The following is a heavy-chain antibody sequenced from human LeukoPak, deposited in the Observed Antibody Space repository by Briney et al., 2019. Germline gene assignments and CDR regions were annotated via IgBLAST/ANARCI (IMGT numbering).Heavy chain of an antibody. J-gene: IGHJ4*02. V-gene: IGHV3-7*01. Sequence: GGSLRLSCAASGFTFSSYWMSWVRQAPGKGLEWVANIKQDGSEKYYVDSVKGRFTISRDNAKNSLYLQMNSLRAEDTAVYYCARPVVVAATQFDYWGQGTLVTASS. CDR2: IKQDGSEK. CDR1: GFTFSSYW. CDR3: ARPVVVAATQFDY. D-gene: IGHD2-15*01.